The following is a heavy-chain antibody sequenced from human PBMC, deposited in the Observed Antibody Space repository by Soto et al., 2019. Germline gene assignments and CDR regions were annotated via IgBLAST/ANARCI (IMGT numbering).Heavy chain of an antibody. D-gene: IGHD2-21*01. Sequence: EVQLVESGGGLVQPGGSLRLSRAASGFTFSSYSMNWVRQAPGKGLEWVSYISSSSSTIYYADSVKGRFTISRDNAKNSLYLQMNSLRAEDTAVYYCARSAICGGDCYVDYWGQGTLVTVSS. CDR3: ARSAICGGDCYVDY. J-gene: IGHJ4*02. CDR1: GFTFSSYS. CDR2: ISSSSSTI. V-gene: IGHV3-48*01.